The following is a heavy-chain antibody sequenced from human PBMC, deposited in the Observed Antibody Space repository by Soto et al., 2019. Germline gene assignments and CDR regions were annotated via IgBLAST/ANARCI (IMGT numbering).Heavy chain of an antibody. CDR1: GFTFSSYA. D-gene: IGHD2-15*01. CDR3: ARDVRLGYCSGGSCYLATSPAYYYGMDV. CDR2: ISYDGSNK. V-gene: IGHV3-30-3*01. Sequence: PGGSLSLSCAASGFTFSSYAMHWVRQAPGKGLEWVAVISYDGSNKYYADSVKGRFTISRDNSKNTLYLQMNSLRAEDTAVYYCARDVRLGYCSGGSCYLATSPAYYYGMDVWGQGTTVTVSS. J-gene: IGHJ6*02.